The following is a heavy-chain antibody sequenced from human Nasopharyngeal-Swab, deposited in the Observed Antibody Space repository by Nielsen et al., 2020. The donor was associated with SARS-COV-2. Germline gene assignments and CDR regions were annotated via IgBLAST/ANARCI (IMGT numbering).Heavy chain of an antibody. J-gene: IGHJ4*02. Sequence: SVKVSCKASGFTFTSSAVQWVRQARGQRLEWIGWIVVGSGNTNYARKFQERVTITRDMSTSTAYMELSSLRSEDTAVYYCAGGYCSGGSCYPPEGYWGQGTLVTVSS. CDR1: GFTFTSSA. D-gene: IGHD2-15*01. CDR2: IVVGSGNT. V-gene: IGHV1-58*01. CDR3: AGGYCSGGSCYPPEGY.